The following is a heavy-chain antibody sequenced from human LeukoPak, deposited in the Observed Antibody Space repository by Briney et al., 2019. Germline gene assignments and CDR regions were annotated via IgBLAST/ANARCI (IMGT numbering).Heavy chain of an antibody. J-gene: IGHJ4*02. CDR1: GYTFTSYY. CDR3: ARDTGSSPGDY. Sequence: GASVKVSCKASGYTFTSYYMHWVRQAPGQGLEWMGIINPSGGSTSYAQKFQGRVTMTRDMSTSTVYMELSSLRSDDTAVYYCARDTGSSPGDYWGQGTLVTVSS. V-gene: IGHV1-46*01. D-gene: IGHD1-26*01. CDR2: INPSGGST.